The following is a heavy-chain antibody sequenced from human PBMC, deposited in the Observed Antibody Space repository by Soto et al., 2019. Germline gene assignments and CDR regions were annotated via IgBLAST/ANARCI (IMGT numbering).Heavy chain of an antibody. CDR2: MNPNSGNT. CDR1: GYTFPSYE. V-gene: IGHV1-8*01. D-gene: IGHD3-10*01. Sequence: QVQLVQSGAAVKKPGASVKVSCKASGYTFPSYEINWVRQATGEGLEWMGWMNPNSGNTGYAQKFQGRVTMTRNTSISTTYMELSSLRSEDTAVSDCAREHYGNSAWFDPWGQGTLVTVSS. J-gene: IGHJ5*02. CDR3: AREHYGNSAWFDP.